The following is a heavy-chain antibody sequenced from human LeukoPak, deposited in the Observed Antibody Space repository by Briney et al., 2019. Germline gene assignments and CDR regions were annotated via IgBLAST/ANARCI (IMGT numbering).Heavy chain of an antibody. CDR3: ASSIARYHYYGMDV. J-gene: IGHJ6*02. V-gene: IGHV4-59*01. CDR1: GGSISSYY. CDR2: IYYSGST. Sequence: PSETLSLTCTVSGGSISSYYWSWIRQPPGKGLEWIGYIYYSGSTNYNPSLKSRVTISVDTSKNQFSLKLSSVTAADTAVYYCASSIARYHYYGMDVWGQGTTVTVSS. D-gene: IGHD6-13*01.